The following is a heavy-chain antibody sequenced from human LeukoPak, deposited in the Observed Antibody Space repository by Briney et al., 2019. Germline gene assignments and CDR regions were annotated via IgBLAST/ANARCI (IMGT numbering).Heavy chain of an antibody. Sequence: GGSLRLSCAASGFTFDDYGMSWVRQAPGKVLEWVANIKQDGSEKYYVGSVKGRFTISRDNAKNSPYLQMNSLRAEDTAVYYCARDGYSSSWSHYYYYYMDVWGKGTTVTVSS. D-gene: IGHD6-13*01. J-gene: IGHJ6*03. V-gene: IGHV3-7*01. CDR3: ARDGYSSSWSHYYYYYMDV. CDR1: GFTFDDYG. CDR2: IKQDGSEK.